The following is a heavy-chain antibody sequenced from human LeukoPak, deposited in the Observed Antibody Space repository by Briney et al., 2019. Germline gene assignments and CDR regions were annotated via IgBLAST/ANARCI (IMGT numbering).Heavy chain of an antibody. CDR3: ARDPGYCSGGSCYLDY. Sequence: PSETLSLTCTVSGGSISSYYWSWIRQPPGKGLEWLGYIYYSGSTNYNPSLKSRVTISVDTSKNQFSLKLSSVTAADTAVYYCARDPGYCSGGSCYLDYWGQGTLVTVSS. CDR1: GGSISSYY. CDR2: IYYSGST. D-gene: IGHD2-15*01. V-gene: IGHV4-59*01. J-gene: IGHJ4*02.